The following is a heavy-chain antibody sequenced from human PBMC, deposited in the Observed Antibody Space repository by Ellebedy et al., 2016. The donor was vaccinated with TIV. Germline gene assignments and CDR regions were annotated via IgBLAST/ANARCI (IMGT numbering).Heavy chain of an antibody. CDR1: GFTLSSYW. Sequence: GGSLRLSCAASGFTLSSYWMSWARQAPGKGLEWVANIKQDGSEKYYVDSVKGRFTISRDNAKNSLYLQMNSLRAEDTALYYCARSAKSAFDLWGQGTVVTVSP. CDR2: IKQDGSEK. V-gene: IGHV3-7*03. J-gene: IGHJ3*01. CDR3: ARSAKSAFDL.